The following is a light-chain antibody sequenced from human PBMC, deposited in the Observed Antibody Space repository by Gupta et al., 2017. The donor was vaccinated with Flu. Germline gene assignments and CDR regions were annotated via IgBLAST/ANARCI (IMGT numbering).Light chain of an antibody. Sequence: QSALTQPVSVSGSPGQSITISCTVTSSDVGGYNYVSCYQQHPAKAHKLMVYEVSNRPAGVATRFSGSKSGNTASLTISGLKAEDEADYYCSSYTSSSTLVFGGGTKLTVL. CDR3: SSYTSSSTLV. V-gene: IGLV2-14*01. CDR1: SSDVGGYNY. CDR2: EVS. J-gene: IGLJ2*01.